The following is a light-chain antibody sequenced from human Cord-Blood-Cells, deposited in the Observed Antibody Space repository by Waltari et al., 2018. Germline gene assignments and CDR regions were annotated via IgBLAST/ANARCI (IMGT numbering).Light chain of an antibody. J-gene: IGKJ1*01. CDR1: QSISSY. CDR2: AAF. Sequence: DIQMTQSPSSLSASVGDRVTITCRASQSISSYLNWYQQKPGKAPKLLIYAAFSLQSGVPARVSGSGSGTDFTLTISSLQPEDFATYYCQQSYSTTWTFGQGTKVEIK. CDR3: QQSYSTTWT. V-gene: IGKV1-39*01.